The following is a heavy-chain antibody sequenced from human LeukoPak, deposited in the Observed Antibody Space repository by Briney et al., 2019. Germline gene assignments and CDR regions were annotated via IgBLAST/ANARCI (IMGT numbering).Heavy chain of an antibody. CDR3: ARDRVPAAFYANAFDI. J-gene: IGHJ3*02. Sequence: GASVKVSCKASGYTFTSYGISWVRQAPGQGLEWMGWISAYNGNTNYAQKLQGRVTMTTDTSTSTAYMELRSLRSDDTAVYYCARDRVPAAFYANAFDIWGQGTMVTVSS. D-gene: IGHD2-2*01. V-gene: IGHV1-18*01. CDR1: GYTFTSYG. CDR2: ISAYNGNT.